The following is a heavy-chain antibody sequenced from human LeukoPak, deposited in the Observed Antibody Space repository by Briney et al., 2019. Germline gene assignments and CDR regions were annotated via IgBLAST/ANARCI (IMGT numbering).Heavy chain of an antibody. D-gene: IGHD4-17*01. J-gene: IGHJ6*02. CDR1: GGSISSYY. Sequence: SETLSLTCTVSGGSISSYYWSWIRQPPGKGLEWIGYIYYSGSTNYNPSLKSQVTILVDISKNQFSLRLSSVTAADTAVYYCARLKTTVTTYGLDVWGQGTTVTVSS. CDR2: IYYSGST. V-gene: IGHV4-59*08. CDR3: ARLKTTVTTYGLDV.